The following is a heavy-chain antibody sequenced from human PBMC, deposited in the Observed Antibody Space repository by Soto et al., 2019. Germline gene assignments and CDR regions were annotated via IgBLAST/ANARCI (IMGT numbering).Heavy chain of an antibody. CDR2: ISYDGSNK. Sequence: GGSLRLSCAASGFSFSSFGMHWVRQAPGKGLEWVAVISYDGSNKYYADSVKGRLTISRDNSKNTLYLQMNSPRAEDTAVYYCAKPYYYGSRDYYMDVWGKGTTVTVSS. D-gene: IGHD3-10*01. CDR1: GFSFSSFG. J-gene: IGHJ6*03. CDR3: AKPYYYGSRDYYMDV. V-gene: IGHV3-30*18.